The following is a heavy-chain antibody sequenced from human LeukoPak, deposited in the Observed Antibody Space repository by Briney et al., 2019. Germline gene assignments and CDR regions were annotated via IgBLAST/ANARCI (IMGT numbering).Heavy chain of an antibody. Sequence: GSSVKVSRKASRGTFSRYVLSWVRQAPGQGVEWMGGIIPIFGTANYAQKFQGRVTITADESTSTAYMELSSVRSEDTAVYDRARGVRGVQHWFHPWGQGTRVTVS. CDR1: RGTFSRYV. J-gene: IGHJ5*02. CDR2: IIPIFGTA. V-gene: IGHV1-69*01. CDR3: ARGVRGVQHWFHP. D-gene: IGHD3-10*01.